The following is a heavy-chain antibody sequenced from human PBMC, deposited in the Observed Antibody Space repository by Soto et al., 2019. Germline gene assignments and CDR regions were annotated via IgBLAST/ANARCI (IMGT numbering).Heavy chain of an antibody. CDR2: INHSGST. V-gene: IGHV4-34*01. D-gene: IGHD6-13*01. Sequence: PSETLSLTCAVCGGSFSGYYWSWIRQPPGKGLEWIGEINHSGSTNYNPSLKSRVTISVDTSKNQFSLRAEDTAVYYCARDPTLLLGLNAIAAAGYDYWGQGTLVTVSS. CDR1: GGSFSGYY. CDR3: ARDPTLLLGLNAIAAAGYDY. J-gene: IGHJ4*02.